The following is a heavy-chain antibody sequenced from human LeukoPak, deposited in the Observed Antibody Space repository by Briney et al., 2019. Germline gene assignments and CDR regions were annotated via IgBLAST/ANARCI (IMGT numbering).Heavy chain of an antibody. D-gene: IGHD4-17*01. J-gene: IGHJ6*03. CDR2: ISAYNGNT. Sequence: VASVKVSCKASGYTFTSYGISWVRQAPGQGLEWMGWISAYNGNTNYAQKLQGRVTMTTDTSTSTAYMELRSLRSDDTAVYYCAIRNYGDYGDYYYYYYMDVWGKGTTVTVSS. CDR1: GYTFTSYG. CDR3: AIRNYGDYGDYYYYYYMDV. V-gene: IGHV1-18*01.